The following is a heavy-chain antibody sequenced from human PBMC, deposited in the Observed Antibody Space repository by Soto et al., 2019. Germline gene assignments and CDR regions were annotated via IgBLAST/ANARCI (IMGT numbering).Heavy chain of an antibody. CDR1: GYSFSSFY. J-gene: IGHJ6*02. Sequence: ASVKVSCKASGYSFSSFYIHWVRQAPGQGREWMGVINPSGGTTTYAQKFQGRIIMTMDTSTSTVYMDLSRLRSDDTAVYYCAREAVGKYYGMDVWGQGTTVTVSS. V-gene: IGHV1-46*01. CDR2: INPSGGTT. D-gene: IGHD1-1*01. CDR3: AREAVGKYYGMDV.